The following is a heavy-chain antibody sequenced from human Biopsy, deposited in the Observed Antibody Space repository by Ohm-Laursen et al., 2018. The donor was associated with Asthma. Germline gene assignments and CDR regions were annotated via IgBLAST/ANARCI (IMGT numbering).Heavy chain of an antibody. J-gene: IGHJ6*02. Sequence: GTLSLTCHLSRGSGGYMRRGNYYWGWIRQPPGKGLEWIGSIYYSGTTYYNPPLGSRVTVSADPSKNQFPLKLASATAADTAVYYCVRGSSSWHHGPFHYYYGLDVWGQGTTATVSS. CDR1: RGSGGYMRRGNYY. CDR3: VRGSSSWHHGPFHYYYGLDV. V-gene: IGHV4-39*01. D-gene: IGHD6-13*01. CDR2: IYYSGTT.